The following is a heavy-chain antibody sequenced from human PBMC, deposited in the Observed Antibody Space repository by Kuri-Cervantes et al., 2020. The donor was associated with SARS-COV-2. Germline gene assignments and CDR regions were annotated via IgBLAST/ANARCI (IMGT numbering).Heavy chain of an antibody. CDR2: IYYSGST. J-gene: IGHJ5*02. Sequence: SETLSLTWSISCGSISNSSYYWGGIRQPPGKGLEWIESIYYSGSTYYNPSLKSRVTISVDTSKNQFSLKLSSVTAADTAVYYCARTQGGAARRGDHNWFDPWGQGTLVTVSS. V-gene: IGHV4-39*01. CDR1: CGSISNSSYY. CDR3: ARTQGGAARRGDHNWFDP. D-gene: IGHD6-6*01.